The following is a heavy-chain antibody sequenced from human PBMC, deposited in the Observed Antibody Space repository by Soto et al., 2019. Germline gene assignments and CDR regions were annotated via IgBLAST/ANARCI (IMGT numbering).Heavy chain of an antibody. Sequence: QVHLVESGGGVVHPGRSLRLSCAASGFMFSDYGMHWVRQAPGKGLEWVAIIWYDGSSKYYSDSVKGRFTISRDNSNNTLYLQMNSLRVEDPAVYFCAREGAVAGSQDFWGQGTLVTVSS. D-gene: IGHD6-19*01. CDR1: GFMFSDYG. CDR3: AREGAVAGSQDF. CDR2: IWYDGSSK. J-gene: IGHJ4*02. V-gene: IGHV3-33*01.